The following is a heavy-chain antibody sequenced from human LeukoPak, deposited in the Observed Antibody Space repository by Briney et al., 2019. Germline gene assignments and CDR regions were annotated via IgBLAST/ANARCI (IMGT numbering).Heavy chain of an antibody. V-gene: IGHV1-2*02. CDR3: ARRYCPNGVCYHDRGAFDI. CDR1: GYTFTGYY. Sequence: ASVKVSCKASGYTFTGYYMHWVRQAPGQGLEWMGWINPNSGGTNYAQKFQGRATMTRDTSISTAYMELSRLRSDDTAVYYCARRYCPNGVCYHDRGAFDIWGQGTMVTVSS. D-gene: IGHD2-8*01. J-gene: IGHJ3*02. CDR2: INPNSGGT.